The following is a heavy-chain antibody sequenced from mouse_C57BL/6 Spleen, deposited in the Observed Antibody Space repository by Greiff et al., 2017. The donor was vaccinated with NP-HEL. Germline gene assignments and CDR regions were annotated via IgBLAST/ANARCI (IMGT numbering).Heavy chain of an antibody. CDR2: ISGGGGNT. CDR1: GFTFSSYT. CDR3: ARPGYDYDEEGFDY. Sequence: EVQGVESGGGLVKPGGSLKLSCAASGFTFSSYTMSWVRQTPEKRLEWVATISGGGGNTYYPDSVKGRFTISRDNAKNTLYLQMSSLRSEDTALYYCARPGYDYDEEGFDYWGQGTTLTVSS. D-gene: IGHD2-4*01. J-gene: IGHJ2*01. V-gene: IGHV5-9*01.